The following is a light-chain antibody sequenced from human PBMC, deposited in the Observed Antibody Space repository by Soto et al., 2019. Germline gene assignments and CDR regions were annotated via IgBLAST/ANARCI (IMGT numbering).Light chain of an antibody. CDR3: QSYDSSPWV. J-gene: IGLJ3*02. CDR1: SGSIASNY. Sequence: NFMLTQPHSVSESPGKTVTISCTRSSGSIASNYVQWYQQRPGSAPTTVIYEDNQRPSGVPDRFSGSIDSSSNSASLTISGLKTEDEADYYCQSYDSSPWVFSGGTKLTVL. V-gene: IGLV6-57*03. CDR2: EDN.